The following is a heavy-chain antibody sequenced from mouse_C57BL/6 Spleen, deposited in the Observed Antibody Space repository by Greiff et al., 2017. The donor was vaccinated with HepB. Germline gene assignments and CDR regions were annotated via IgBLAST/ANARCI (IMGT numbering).Heavy chain of an antibody. D-gene: IGHD2-4*01. CDR1: GYTFTSYW. V-gene: IGHV1-52*01. Sequence: QVQLQQPGAELVRPGSSVKLSCKASGYTFTSYWMHWVKQRPIQGLEWIGNIDPSDSETHYNQKFKDKATLTVDKSSSTASMQLSSLTSEDSAVYYCARGDYDYPFAYSGQGTLFTVSA. J-gene: IGHJ3*01. CDR3: ARGDYDYPFAY. CDR2: IDPSDSET.